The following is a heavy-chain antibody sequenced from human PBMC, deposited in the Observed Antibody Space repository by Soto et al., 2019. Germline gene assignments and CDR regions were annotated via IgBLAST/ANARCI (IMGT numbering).Heavy chain of an antibody. J-gene: IGHJ4*02. D-gene: IGHD3-16*02. V-gene: IGHV1-2*02. Sequence: ASVKVSCKASGYIFTGYYMHWVRQAPGQGLEWMGWINPNSGGTNYAQKFQGRVTMTRDTSISTAYMELSRLRSDDTAVYYCARDQEYDYVWGSYPSLFDYWGQGTLVTVSS. CDR1: GYIFTGYY. CDR2: INPNSGGT. CDR3: ARDQEYDYVWGSYPSLFDY.